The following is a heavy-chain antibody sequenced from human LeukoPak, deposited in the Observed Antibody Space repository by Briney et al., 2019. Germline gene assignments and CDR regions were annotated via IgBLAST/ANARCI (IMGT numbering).Heavy chain of an antibody. CDR2: INSDGSST. V-gene: IGHV3-74*01. Sequence: PGGSLRLSCAASGFTFSSYWMHWVRQAPGKGLVWVSRINSDGSSTSYADSVKGRFTISRDNAKNTLYLQMNSLRAEDTAVYYCARGPRDNNRYDILTGYYIAPEVNFDYWGQGTLVTVSS. CDR3: ARGPRDNNRYDILTGYYIAPEVNFDY. D-gene: IGHD3-9*01. CDR1: GFTFSSYW. J-gene: IGHJ4*02.